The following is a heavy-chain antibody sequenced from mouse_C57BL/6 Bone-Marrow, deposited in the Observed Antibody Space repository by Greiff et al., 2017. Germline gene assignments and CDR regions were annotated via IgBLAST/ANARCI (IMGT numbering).Heavy chain of an antibody. CDR2: IWGVGST. V-gene: IGHV2-6*01. CDR1: GFSLTSYG. D-gene: IGHD1-1*01. Sequence: VQRVESGPGLVAPSQSLSITCTVSGFSLTSYGVDWVRQSPGKGLEWLGVIWGVGSTNYNSALKSRLCISKDNSKSQVFLKMNSLQTDDTAMYYCASTTGGLGFAYWGQGTLVTVSA. CDR3: ASTTGGLGFAY. J-gene: IGHJ3*01.